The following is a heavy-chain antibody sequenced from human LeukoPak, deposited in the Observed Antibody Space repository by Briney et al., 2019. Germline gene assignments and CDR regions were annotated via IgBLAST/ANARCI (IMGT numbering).Heavy chain of an antibody. V-gene: IGHV3-21*01. J-gene: IGHJ5*02. CDR2: ISSSSSYI. Sequence: GGSLRLSCAASGFTFSGYSMNWVRQAPGKGLEWVSSISSSSSYIYYADSVKGRFTISRDNAKNSLYLQMNSLRAEDTAVYYCARYGGSGRPLWFDPWGQGTLVTVSS. D-gene: IGHD3-10*01. CDR1: GFTFSGYS. CDR3: ARYGGSGRPLWFDP.